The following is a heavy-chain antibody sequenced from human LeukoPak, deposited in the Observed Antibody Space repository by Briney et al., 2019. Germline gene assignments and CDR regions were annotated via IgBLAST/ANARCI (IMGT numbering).Heavy chain of an antibody. Sequence: GGSLRLSCAASGFTFSSYAVSWVRQAPGKGLEWVSSFSGSGGTTYYADSMKGRFTISRDNSRNTLYLQMNSLRAEDTAIYYCAKEGGLVLREATINYWGQGTLVAVSS. CDR1: GFTFSSYA. V-gene: IGHV3-23*01. CDR2: FSGSGGTT. CDR3: AKEGGLVLREATINY. J-gene: IGHJ4*02. D-gene: IGHD5-12*01.